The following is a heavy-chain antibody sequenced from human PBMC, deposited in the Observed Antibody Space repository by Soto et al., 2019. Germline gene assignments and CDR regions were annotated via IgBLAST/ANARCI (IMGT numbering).Heavy chain of an antibody. CDR3: ARDRAKWKDYYYYGMDV. D-gene: IGHD1-20*01. CDR1: GGSISSGDDF. V-gene: IGHV4-30-4*01. Sequence: SETLSLTCTVSGGSISSGDDFWTWIRQPPGKGLEWIGYIYYSGSTYNNPSLKSRLTMSVDTSKNQFSLRLSSVTAADTAVYYCARDRAKWKDYYYYGMDVWGQGTTVTVSS. J-gene: IGHJ6*02. CDR2: IYYSGST.